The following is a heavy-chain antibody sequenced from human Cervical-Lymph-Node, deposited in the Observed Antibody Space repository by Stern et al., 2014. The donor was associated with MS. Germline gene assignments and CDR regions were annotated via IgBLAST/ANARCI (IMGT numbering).Heavy chain of an antibody. CDR2: TTHSGCS. D-gene: IGHD3-10*01. Sequence: QVQLQESGPGLVKPSETLSLTCTVSGGSTSSSNYYWGLIRQPPGKGLEWIASTTHSGCSYSIPSLKSRLTISIDPSKTQFSLKLISVTAADTAVYYCASLNGSGSYPDYWGQGTLVIVSS. CDR3: ASLNGSGSYPDY. J-gene: IGHJ4*02. V-gene: IGHV4-39*01. CDR1: GGSTSSSNYY.